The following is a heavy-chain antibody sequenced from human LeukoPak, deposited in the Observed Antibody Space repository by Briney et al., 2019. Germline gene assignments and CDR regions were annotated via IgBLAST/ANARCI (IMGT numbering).Heavy chain of an antibody. Sequence: PETLSLTCSVSGVSVKNDHWAWIRQPSGKGLEWIGKIDYPGTTNYSPSLESRVTISMDTSQNQVTLKLTSVTAADTAIYYCATYRANESGRGHWGQGTLVAVAS. J-gene: IGHJ4*02. CDR2: IDYPGTT. D-gene: IGHD3-10*01. CDR1: GVSVKNDH. CDR3: ATYRANESGRGH. V-gene: IGHV4-59*02.